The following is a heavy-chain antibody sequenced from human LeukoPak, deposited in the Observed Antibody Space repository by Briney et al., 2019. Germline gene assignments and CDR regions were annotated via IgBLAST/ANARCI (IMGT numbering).Heavy chain of an antibody. D-gene: IGHD6-19*01. J-gene: IGHJ4*02. CDR3: ARSDERQWLVQHYFDY. Sequence: GESLKISCKGSGYSFTSYWIGWVRQMPGKGLEWMGIIYPGDSDTRYSPSFQGQVTISADKSISTAYLQWSSLKASDTAMYYCARSDERQWLVQHYFDYWGQGTLVTVSS. CDR2: IYPGDSDT. V-gene: IGHV5-51*01. CDR1: GYSFTSYW.